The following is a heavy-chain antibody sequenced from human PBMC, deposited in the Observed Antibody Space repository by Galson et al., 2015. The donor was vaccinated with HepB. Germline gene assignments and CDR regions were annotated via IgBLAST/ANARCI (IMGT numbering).Heavy chain of an antibody. D-gene: IGHD6-13*01. Sequence: SVKVSCKASGGTFSSYGISWVRQAPGQGLEWMGRIIPIVGIANYAQKFQGRVTITADKSTSTAYMELSSLRSEDTAVYYCARVREAAAGRGYYYYYGMDVWGQGTTVTVPS. CDR1: GGTFSSYG. J-gene: IGHJ6*02. CDR2: IIPIVGIA. CDR3: ARVREAAAGRGYYYYYGMDV. V-gene: IGHV1-69*04.